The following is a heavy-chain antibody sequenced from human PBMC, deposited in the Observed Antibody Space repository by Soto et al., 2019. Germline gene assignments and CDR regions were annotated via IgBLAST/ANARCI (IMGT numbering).Heavy chain of an antibody. Sequence: QVQLQESGPGLVKPSETLSLTCVVSSGSLSSNEWWSWVRQPPGKGLEWVGAISHGGSPNYSPPLEGLVTISIDTSRNQSPRRLSAVTAADTAVYYGAPRESFGPRWCQGTLVTVSS. CDR2: ISHGGSP. CDR1: SGSLSSNEW. V-gene: IGHV4-4*02. CDR3: APRESFGPR. D-gene: IGHD3-10*01. J-gene: IGHJ4*02.